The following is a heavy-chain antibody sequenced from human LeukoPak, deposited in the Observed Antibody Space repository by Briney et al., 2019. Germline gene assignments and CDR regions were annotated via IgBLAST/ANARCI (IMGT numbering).Heavy chain of an antibody. Sequence: PGGSLRLSCAASEFSVGSNYMNWVRQAPGKGLEWVSYISSSGSTINYADSVKGRFTISRDNAKNSLYLQMNSLRAEDTAVYYCAKAGEGFGFDYWGQGTLVTVSS. D-gene: IGHD3-3*01. CDR2: ISSSGSTI. CDR3: AKAGEGFGFDY. J-gene: IGHJ4*02. CDR1: EFSVGSNY. V-gene: IGHV3-48*03.